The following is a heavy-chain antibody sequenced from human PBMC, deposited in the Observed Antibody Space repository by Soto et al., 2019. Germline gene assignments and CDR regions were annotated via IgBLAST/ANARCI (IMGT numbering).Heavy chain of an antibody. CDR3: ARDKGYCSSTSCYWGGMDV. V-gene: IGHV3-21*01. Sequence: GGSLRLSCSASGFTFGMFSMHWVRQAPGKGLEGVSSISSSSSYIYYADSVKGRFTISRDNAKNSLYLQMNSLRAEDTAVYYCARDKGYCSSTSCYWGGMDVWGQGTTVTVSS. D-gene: IGHD2-2*01. J-gene: IGHJ6*02. CDR1: GFTFGMFS. CDR2: ISSSSSYI.